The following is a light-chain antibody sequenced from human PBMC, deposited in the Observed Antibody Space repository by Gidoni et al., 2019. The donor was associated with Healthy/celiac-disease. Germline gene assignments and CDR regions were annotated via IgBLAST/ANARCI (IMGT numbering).Light chain of an antibody. CDR1: RSVSSY. Sequence: IVFTQSPATLSLSPGERATLPCRASRSVSSYLAWYQQKPGQAPRRLIYDASNRATGIPARFSGSGSGTDFTLTISSLEPEDFAVYYCQQRSNWPRTFGQGTKLEIK. CDR3: QQRSNWPRT. CDR2: DAS. V-gene: IGKV3-11*01. J-gene: IGKJ2*01.